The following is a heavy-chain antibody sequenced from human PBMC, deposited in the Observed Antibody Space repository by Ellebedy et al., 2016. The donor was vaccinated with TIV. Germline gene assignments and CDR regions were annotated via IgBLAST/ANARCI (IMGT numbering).Heavy chain of an antibody. Sequence: MPSETLSLTCTVSGGSISSGDDYWSWIRQPPGKGLEWIGYIYYSGNTYHNPSLKSRVTISVDTSKNQFSLKLSSVTAADTAVYYCARGGDGYIHYWGQGTLVTVSS. CDR3: ARGGDGYIHY. V-gene: IGHV4-30-4*01. CDR1: GGSISSGDDY. J-gene: IGHJ4*02. CDR2: IYYSGNT. D-gene: IGHD5-24*01.